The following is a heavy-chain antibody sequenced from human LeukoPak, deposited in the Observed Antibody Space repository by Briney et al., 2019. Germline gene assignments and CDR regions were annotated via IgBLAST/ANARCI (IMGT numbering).Heavy chain of an antibody. CDR2: IKQDGSAK. CDR1: GFSISSYW. CDR3: ARDYSASGSYDS. J-gene: IGHJ5*01. V-gene: IGHV3-7*01. D-gene: IGHD1-26*01. Sequence: GGSLRLSCAASGFSISSYWTGWVRQAPGEGLEWVGNIKQDGSAKYYVDSVKGRFTISRDNAKNSLYLQMNSLRAEDTAFYHCARDYSASGSYDSWGQGTLVTVSS.